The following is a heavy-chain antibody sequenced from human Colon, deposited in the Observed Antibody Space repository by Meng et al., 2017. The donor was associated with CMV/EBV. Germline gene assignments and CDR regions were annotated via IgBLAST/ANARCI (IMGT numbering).Heavy chain of an antibody. J-gene: IGHJ4*02. V-gene: IGHV3-7*01. CDR2: INQDGSEE. CDR1: GFAFSSSW. D-gene: IGHD3-16*01. CDR3: ARLGEYSLED. Sequence: GGSLRLSCAASGFAFSSSWMSWVRQAPGKGLEWVATINQDGSEEQYVEAVKGRFTISRDNAKTSLYLQMDSLTVEDTALYYCARLGEYSLEDWGQGTLVTVSS.